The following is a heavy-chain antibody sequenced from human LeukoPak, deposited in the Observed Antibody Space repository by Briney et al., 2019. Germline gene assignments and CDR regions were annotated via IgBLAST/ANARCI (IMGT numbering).Heavy chain of an antibody. Sequence: ASVKVSCKASGYTFTCYGISWVRQAPGQGLEWMGWISAYNGNTNYAQKLQGRVTMTTDTSTSTAYMELRSLRSDDTAVYYCARDRVQLERRSGYFDLWGRGTLVTVSS. CDR1: GYTFTCYG. D-gene: IGHD1-1*01. CDR2: ISAYNGNT. CDR3: ARDRVQLERRSGYFDL. J-gene: IGHJ2*01. V-gene: IGHV1-18*01.